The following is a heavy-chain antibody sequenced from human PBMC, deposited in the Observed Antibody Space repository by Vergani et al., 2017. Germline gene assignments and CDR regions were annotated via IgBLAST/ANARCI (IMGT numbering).Heavy chain of an antibody. J-gene: IGHJ4*02. Sequence: QVQLVQSGAEVKKPGSSVKVSCKASGGTFSSYTISWVRQAPGQGLEWMGRIIPILGIANYAQKFQGRVTITADKSTSTAYMELSSLRSEDTAVYYCAKDRGIAAAGLGYFDYWGQGTLVTXSS. D-gene: IGHD6-13*01. CDR1: GGTFSSYT. V-gene: IGHV1-69*08. CDR3: AKDRGIAAAGLGYFDY. CDR2: IIPILGIA.